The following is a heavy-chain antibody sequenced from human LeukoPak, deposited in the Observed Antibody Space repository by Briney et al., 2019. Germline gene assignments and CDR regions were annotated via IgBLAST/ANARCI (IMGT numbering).Heavy chain of an antibody. CDR2: IYYSGST. V-gene: IGHV4-31*03. Sequence: PSETLSLTCTVSGGSISSGGYYWSWIRQHPGKGLEWIGYIYYSGSTYYNPSLKSRVTISVDTSKNQFSLKLSSVTAADTAVYYCARGGRYCSSTSCYPRWFDPWGQGTLVTVSS. CDR1: GGSISSGGYY. D-gene: IGHD2-2*01. CDR3: ARGGRYCSSTSCYPRWFDP. J-gene: IGHJ5*02.